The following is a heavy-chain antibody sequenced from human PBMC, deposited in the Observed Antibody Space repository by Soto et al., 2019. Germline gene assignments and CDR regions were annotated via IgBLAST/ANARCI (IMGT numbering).Heavy chain of an antibody. J-gene: IGHJ6*02. CDR3: ARESWRGGLYSYGMLGYYYYGMDV. CDR1: GGSISSGGYY. CDR2: IYYSGST. Sequence: SDTLSLTCTVSGGSISSGGYYWSWIRQHPGKGLEWIGYIYYSGSTYYNPSLKSRVTISVDTSKNQFSLKLSSVTAADTAVYYCARESWRGGLYSYGMLGYYYYGMDVWGQGTTVTVSS. V-gene: IGHV4-31*03. D-gene: IGHD5-18*01.